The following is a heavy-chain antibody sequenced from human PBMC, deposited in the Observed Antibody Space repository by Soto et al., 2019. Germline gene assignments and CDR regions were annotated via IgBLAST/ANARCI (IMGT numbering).Heavy chain of an antibody. V-gene: IGHV4-31*03. J-gene: IGHJ4*02. CDR1: GGSISSGGYY. CDR3: ARGGGTMILEMYYFDY. Sequence: QVQLQESGPGLVKPSQTLSLTCTVSGGSISSGGYYWSWIRQHPGKGLEWIGYIYYSGSTYYNPSLKSRVTISVDTSKNQFSLKLSSVTAADTAVYYCARGGGTMILEMYYFDYWGQGTLVTVSS. D-gene: IGHD3-22*01. CDR2: IYYSGST.